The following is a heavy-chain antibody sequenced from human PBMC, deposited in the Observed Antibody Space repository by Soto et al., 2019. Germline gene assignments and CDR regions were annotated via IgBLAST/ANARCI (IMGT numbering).Heavy chain of an antibody. V-gene: IGHV4-4*02. CDR2: IYHSGST. CDR3: ARDADTAMVKYGYYGMDV. Sequence: QVQLQESGPGLVKPSGTLSLTCAVSGGSISSSNWWSWVRQPPGKGLEWIGEIYHSGSTNYNPSLSSRVTLSVDESKNQSSLKLGSVTAADSAVYYCARDADTAMVKYGYYGMDVWGQGTTVTVSS. D-gene: IGHD5-18*01. J-gene: IGHJ6*02. CDR1: GGSISSSNW.